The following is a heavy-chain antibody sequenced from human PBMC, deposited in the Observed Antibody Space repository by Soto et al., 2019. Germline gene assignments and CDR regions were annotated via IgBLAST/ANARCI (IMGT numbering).Heavy chain of an antibody. CDR1: GFTFSSYS. D-gene: IGHD6-13*01. CDR3: ARGNIAAGWYYTDY. V-gene: IGHV3-21*01. Sequence: GGSLRLSCAASGFTFSSYSMNWVRQAPGKGLEWVSSISSSSSYMYYADSVKGRFTISRDNAKNSLYLQMNSLRAEDTAVYYCARGNIAAGWYYTDYWGQGTLVTVSS. CDR2: ISSSSSYM. J-gene: IGHJ4*02.